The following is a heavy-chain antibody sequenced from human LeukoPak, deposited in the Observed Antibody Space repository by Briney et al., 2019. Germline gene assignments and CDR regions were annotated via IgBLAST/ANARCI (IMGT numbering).Heavy chain of an antibody. CDR3: ARGHYYDSSGYYLFDY. Sequence: PGGSLRLSCAASGFTFSSYDMHWVRQATGKGLEWVSAIGTAGDTYYPGSVKGRFTISRENAKNSLYLQMNSLRAGDTAVYYCARGHYYDSSGYYLFDYWGQRTLATVSS. CDR2: IGTAGDT. V-gene: IGHV3-13*01. J-gene: IGHJ4*02. D-gene: IGHD3-22*01. CDR1: GFTFSSYD.